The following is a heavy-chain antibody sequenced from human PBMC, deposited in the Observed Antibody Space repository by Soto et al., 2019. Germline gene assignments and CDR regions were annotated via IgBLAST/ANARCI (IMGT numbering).Heavy chain of an antibody. Sequence: QVQLVESGGGVVQPGRSLRLSCAASEFTFSNYGMHWVRQAPGKGLVWVAVILNDGSNRYHADSVKDRFTISRDNSKNTLYLQMNRLRAEDTAVYYCARDDEYSGNGMDVWGQGTTVTVS. J-gene: IGHJ6*02. D-gene: IGHD3-10*01. CDR3: ARDDEYSGNGMDV. CDR1: EFTFSNYG. CDR2: ILNDGSNR. V-gene: IGHV3-33*01.